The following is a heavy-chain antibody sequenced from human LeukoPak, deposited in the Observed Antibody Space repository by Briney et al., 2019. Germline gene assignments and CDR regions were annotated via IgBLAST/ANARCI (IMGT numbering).Heavy chain of an antibody. V-gene: IGHV3-74*01. CDR2: ISSDGIST. CDR1: GFTFSWYW. CDR3: ARDASSGSYYTDYFDY. Sequence: GGSLRLSCAASGFTFSWYWMHWVRQAPGKGLVWVSRISSDGISTSYADSVKGRFTISRDNAKNTLYLQMNSLRAEDTAVYYCARDASSGSYYTDYFDYWGHGTLVTVSS. J-gene: IGHJ4*01. D-gene: IGHD1-26*01.